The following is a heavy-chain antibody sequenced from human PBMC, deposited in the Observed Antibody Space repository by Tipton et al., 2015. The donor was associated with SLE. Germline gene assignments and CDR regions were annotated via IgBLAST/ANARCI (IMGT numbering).Heavy chain of an antibody. CDR2: IYSGGST. Sequence: SLRLSCAASGFTVSSNYMSWVRQAPGKGLEWVSVIYSGGSTYYADSVKGRFTISRHNSKNTLYLQMNSLRAEDTAVYYCARGGTSSSSDYYYMDVWGKGTTVTVSS. D-gene: IGHD6-6*01. CDR1: GFTVSSNY. J-gene: IGHJ6*03. CDR3: ARGGTSSSSDYYYMDV. V-gene: IGHV3-53*04.